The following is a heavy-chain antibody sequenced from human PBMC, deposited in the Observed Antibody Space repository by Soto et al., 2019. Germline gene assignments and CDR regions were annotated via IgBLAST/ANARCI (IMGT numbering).Heavy chain of an antibody. D-gene: IGHD3-22*01. CDR2: IIPIFGTA. CDR3: ARPTRFYYASSGQSAWFDP. J-gene: IGHJ5*02. Sequence: QVQLVQSGAEVKKPGSSVKVSCKASGGTFSSYAISWVRQAPGQGLEWMGGIIPIFGTANYAQKFQGRVTIAADASTTTAYMELSSLRSEDTAVYYCARPTRFYYASSGQSAWFDPWGQGTLVTVSS. V-gene: IGHV1-69*12. CDR1: GGTFSSYA.